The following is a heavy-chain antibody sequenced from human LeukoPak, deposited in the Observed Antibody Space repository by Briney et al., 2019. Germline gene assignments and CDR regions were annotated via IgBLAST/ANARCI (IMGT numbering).Heavy chain of an antibody. CDR1: GYTFTGYY. Sequence: GASVTVSCKASGYTFTGYYMHWVRQAPGQGLEWMGWINPNSGGTNYAQKFQGRVTITRDTSISTAYMELSRLRSDDTAVYYCARIGSGSYYYDYFDYWGQGTLVTVSS. J-gene: IGHJ4*02. V-gene: IGHV1-2*02. D-gene: IGHD3-10*01. CDR3: ARIGSGSYYYDYFDY. CDR2: INPNSGGT.